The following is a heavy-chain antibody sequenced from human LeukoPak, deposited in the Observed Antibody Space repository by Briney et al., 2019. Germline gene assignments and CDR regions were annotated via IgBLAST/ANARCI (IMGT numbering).Heavy chain of an antibody. D-gene: IGHD5-18*01. CDR2: ISWNSGSI. Sequence: PGGSLRLSCAASGFTCDDYAMHWVRQAPGKGLEWVSGISWNSGSIGYADSVKGRFTISRDNAKNSLYLQMNSLRAEDTALYYCVKDATTLVKYFDYWGQGTLVTVSS. V-gene: IGHV3-9*01. CDR3: VKDATTLVKYFDY. J-gene: IGHJ4*02. CDR1: GFTCDDYA.